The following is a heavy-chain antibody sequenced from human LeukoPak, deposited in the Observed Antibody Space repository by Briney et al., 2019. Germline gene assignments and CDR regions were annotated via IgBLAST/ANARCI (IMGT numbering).Heavy chain of an antibody. Sequence: GGSLRLSCAASGFTFSNCWMGWVRQAPGKGLEWVAKIKQDESEIYYVDSVKGRFTISRDTAKDSLYLQMNSLRADETAVYYCARVELDYYSYGMDVWGQETTVTVSS. CDR1: GFTFSNCW. V-gene: IGHV3-7*03. J-gene: IGHJ6*01. CDR2: IKQDESEI. D-gene: IGHD1-7*01. CDR3: ARVELDYYSYGMDV.